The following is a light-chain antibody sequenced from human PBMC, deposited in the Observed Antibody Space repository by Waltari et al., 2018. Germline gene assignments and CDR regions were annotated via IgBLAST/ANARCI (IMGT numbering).Light chain of an antibody. CDR1: QNVCSD. CDR3: QQYNERPPLT. CDR2: DAS. Sequence: EIVMTQSPVILSVSPGDGATLSCRASQNVCSDLAWYQQKPGQPPRLLIYDASTRASDIPARFSGRGSGTEFTLTISSLQSEDFAIYYCQQYNERPPLTFGGGTKVDIK. J-gene: IGKJ4*01. V-gene: IGKV3-15*01.